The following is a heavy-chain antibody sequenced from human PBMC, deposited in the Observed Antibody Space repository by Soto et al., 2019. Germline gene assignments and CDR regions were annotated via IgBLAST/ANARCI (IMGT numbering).Heavy chain of an antibody. CDR3: ARPTRYYYDSSGQSAWFDP. CDR1: GGTFSSYA. CDR2: IIPIFGTA. J-gene: IGHJ5*02. D-gene: IGHD3-22*01. V-gene: IGHV1-69*12. Sequence: QVQLVQSGAEVKKPGSSVKVSCKASGGTFSSYAISWVRQAPGQGLEWMGGIIPIFGTANYAQKFQGRGTITAGESTSTAYMELSSLRSEDTAVYYCARPTRYYYDSSGQSAWFDPWGQGTLVTVSS.